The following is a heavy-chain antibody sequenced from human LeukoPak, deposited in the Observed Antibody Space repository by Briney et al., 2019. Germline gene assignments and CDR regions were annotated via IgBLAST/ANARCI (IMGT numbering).Heavy chain of an antibody. CDR2: ISWNSGSL. J-gene: IGHJ6*02. CDR1: GFTFDDYA. Sequence: GGSLRLSCAASGFTFDDYAMHWVRQAPGKGLEWVSGISWNSGSLGYADSVKGRFTISRHNSKNTLYLQMNSLRAEDTAVYYCARDRIAVNQEKDYYYGMDVWGQGTTVTVSS. V-gene: IGHV3-9*01. CDR3: ARDRIAVNQEKDYYYGMDV. D-gene: IGHD6-19*01.